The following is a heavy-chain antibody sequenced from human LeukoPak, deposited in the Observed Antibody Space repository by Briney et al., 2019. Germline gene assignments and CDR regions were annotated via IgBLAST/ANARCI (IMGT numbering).Heavy chain of an antibody. CDR2: IRGSGDST. Sequence: GGSLRLSCAASGFTFSSYAMSWVRQAPGKGLEWVSAIRGSGDSTYYADSVKGRFTISRDNSKNTLYLQMNSLRVEDTAIYYCAKAYSVGATQFDYWGQGTLVTVSS. J-gene: IGHJ4*02. CDR3: AKAYSVGATQFDY. V-gene: IGHV3-23*01. D-gene: IGHD1-26*01. CDR1: GFTFSSYA.